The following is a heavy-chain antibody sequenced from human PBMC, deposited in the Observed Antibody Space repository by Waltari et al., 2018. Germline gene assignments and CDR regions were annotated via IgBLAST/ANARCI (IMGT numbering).Heavy chain of an antibody. D-gene: IGHD3-10*01. CDR2: INHSGST. CDR3: ARGDRADY. V-gene: IGHV4-34*01. J-gene: IGHJ4*02. Sequence: QVQLQQWGAGLLKPSETLSLTCAVYGGSFSGYYWSWIRQPPGKGLEWIGEINHSGSTNYNPSLKSRVTISVDTSKNQFSLKLSSVTAADTAVYYCARGDRADYWGQGTLVTVSS. CDR1: GGSFSGYY.